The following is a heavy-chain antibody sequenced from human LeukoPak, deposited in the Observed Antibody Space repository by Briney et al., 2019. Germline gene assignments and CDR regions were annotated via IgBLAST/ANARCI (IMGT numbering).Heavy chain of an antibody. V-gene: IGHV1-24*01. D-gene: IGHD3-22*01. CDR3: ATDDSSGYCRWWFDP. CDR2: FGPEVGEQ. J-gene: IGHJ5*02. CDR1: GYTLTELS. Sequence: GASVKVSFKVSGYTLTELSMDGVRQAPGKGREGMGGFGPEVGEQIYAQKFQGRVTMTEDTSTHPAYMQLSSLRSADTDVSYCATDDSSGYCRWWFDPWGQGTLVTVSS.